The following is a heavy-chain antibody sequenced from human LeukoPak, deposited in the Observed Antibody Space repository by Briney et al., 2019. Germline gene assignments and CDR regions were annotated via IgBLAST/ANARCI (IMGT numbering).Heavy chain of an antibody. CDR3: ARGHIVVVTTNYYGMDV. CDR1: GYTFTGYY. J-gene: IGHJ6*02. D-gene: IGHD2-21*02. CDR2: INPNSGGT. Sequence: GSVKVSCKASGYTFTGYYMHWVRQAPGQGLEWMGWINPNSGGTNYAQKFQGRVTMTRDTSISTAYMELSRLRSDDTAVYYCARGHIVVVTTNYYGMDVWGQGTMVTLSS. V-gene: IGHV1-2*02.